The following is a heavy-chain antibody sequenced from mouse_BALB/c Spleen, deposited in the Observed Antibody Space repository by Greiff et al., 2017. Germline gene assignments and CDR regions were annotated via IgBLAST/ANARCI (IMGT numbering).Heavy chain of an antibody. Sequence: VQLQQSGAELARPGASVKLSCKASGYTFTSYWMQWVKQRPGQGLEWIGAIYPGDGDTRYTQKFKGKATLTADKSSSTAYMQLSSLASEDSAVYYCASYGYDEGFAYWGQGTLVTVSA. CDR1: GYTFTSYW. D-gene: IGHD2-2*01. CDR2: IYPGDGDT. CDR3: ASYGYDEGFAY. V-gene: IGHV1-87*01. J-gene: IGHJ3*01.